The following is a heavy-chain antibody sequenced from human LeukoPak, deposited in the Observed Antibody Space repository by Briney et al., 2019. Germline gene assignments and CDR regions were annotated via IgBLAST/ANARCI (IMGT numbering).Heavy chain of an antibody. CDR1: GYTFTGYY. Sequence: ASVKVSCKASGYTFTGYYMHWVRQAPGQGLEWMGWINPNSGGTNYAQKFQGRVTMTRDTSISTAYMELSRLRSDDTAVYYCARVPRMGCSSTSCYRFDSWGQGTLVTVSS. D-gene: IGHD2-2*01. V-gene: IGHV1-2*02. CDR3: ARVPRMGCSSTSCYRFDS. J-gene: IGHJ4*02. CDR2: INPNSGGT.